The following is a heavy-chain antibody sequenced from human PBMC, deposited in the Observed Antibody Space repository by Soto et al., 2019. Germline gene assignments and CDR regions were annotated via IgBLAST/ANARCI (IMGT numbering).Heavy chain of an antibody. V-gene: IGHV3-15*01. CDR3: TTETGPRHHIVVVTATWDACDI. D-gene: IGHD2-21*02. CDR1: GFTFSNAW. CDR2: IKSKTDGGTT. J-gene: IGHJ3*02. Sequence: EVQLVESGGGLVKPGGSLRLSCAASGFTFSNAWMSWVRQAPGKGLEWVGRIKSKTDGGTTDYAAPVKGRFTISRDDSKNTLHLQMNRRKTEDTAVYYGTTETGPRHHIVVVTATWDACDIWVQGTMVTVSS.